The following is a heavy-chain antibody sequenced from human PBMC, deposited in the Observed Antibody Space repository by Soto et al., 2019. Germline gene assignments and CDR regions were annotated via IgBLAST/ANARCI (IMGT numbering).Heavy chain of an antibody. V-gene: IGHV1-69*02. CDR2: IIPILGIA. J-gene: IGHJ5*02. CDR1: GGTFSSYT. D-gene: IGHD2-15*01. CDR3: ARVRGYCSGGSCYPSQNWFDP. Sequence: SVKVSCKASGGTFSSYTISWVRQAPGQGLEWMGRIIPILGIANYAQKFQGRVTITADKSTSTAYMELSSLRSEDTAVYYCARVRGYCSGGSCYPSQNWFDPWGQGTLVTVSS.